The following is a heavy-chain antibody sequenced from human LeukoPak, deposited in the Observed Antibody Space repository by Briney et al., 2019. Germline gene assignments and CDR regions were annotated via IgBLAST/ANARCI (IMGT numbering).Heavy chain of an antibody. Sequence: PGGSLRLSCAASGFTFSNAWMSWVRQAPGKGLEWVSRIKSKTDGGTTDYAAPVKGRFTISRDDSKNTLYLQMNSLKTEDTAVYYCTTVSVVVPAAPPPWGQGTLVTVSS. V-gene: IGHV3-15*01. D-gene: IGHD2-2*01. J-gene: IGHJ4*02. CDR3: TTVSVVVPAAPPP. CDR1: GFTFSNAW. CDR2: IKSKTDGGTT.